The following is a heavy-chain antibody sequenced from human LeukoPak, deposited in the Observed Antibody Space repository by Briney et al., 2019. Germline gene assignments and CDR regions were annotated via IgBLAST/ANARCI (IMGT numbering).Heavy chain of an antibody. CDR3: ARCANNWFDP. CDR2: IYISGST. J-gene: IGHJ5*02. V-gene: IGHV4-61*02. Sequence: SQTLSPTCTVSGGSISSGSYYRSWIRQPAGKGLEWIGRIYISGSTNYNPSLKSRVTISVDTSKNQFSLKLRSVTAADTAVYYCARCANNWFDPWGQGTLVTVSS. CDR1: GGSISSGSYY.